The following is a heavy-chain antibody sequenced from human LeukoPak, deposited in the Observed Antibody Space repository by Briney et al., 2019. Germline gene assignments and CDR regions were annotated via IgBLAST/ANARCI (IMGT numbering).Heavy chain of an antibody. D-gene: IGHD2-15*01. Sequence: PGGSLRLSCAASGFTFSSYAMSWVRQAPGKGLEWVSAISAGGSTTYCADSVKGRFTISRDNSKNALYLEMNSLRVEDTAVYFCAKVYCSGDTCYDYFDYWGEGTRVTVS. CDR2: ISAGGSTT. CDR3: AKVYCSGDTCYDYFDY. V-gene: IGHV3-23*01. J-gene: IGHJ4*02. CDR1: GFTFSSYA.